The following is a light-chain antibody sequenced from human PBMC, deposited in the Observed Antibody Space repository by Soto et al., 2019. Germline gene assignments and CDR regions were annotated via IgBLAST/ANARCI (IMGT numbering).Light chain of an antibody. J-gene: IGKJ1*01. V-gene: IGKV1-6*01. CDR2: GAS. CDR3: LQDHNYFWT. CDR1: QDISNY. Sequence: AVQMTQSPSSLSASVGDRVTITCRASQDISNYLSWYQHKPGKAPKLLIYGASSLQSGVPSRFAGSGSGTDFTLTISGLQPEDSASYFCLQDHNYFWTFGQGTKVEVK.